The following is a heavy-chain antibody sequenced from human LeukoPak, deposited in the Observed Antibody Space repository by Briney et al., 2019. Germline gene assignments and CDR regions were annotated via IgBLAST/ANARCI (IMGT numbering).Heavy chain of an antibody. D-gene: IGHD6-13*01. CDR1: GGTFSSYA. J-gene: IGHJ5*02. CDR2: IIPILGIA. Sequence: SVKVSCKASGGTFSSYAICWVRQAPGQGLEWMGRIIPILGIANYAQKFQGRVTITADKSTSTAYMELSSLRSEDTAVYYCASLYSSSSLHPWGQGTLVTVSS. V-gene: IGHV1-69*04. CDR3: ASLYSSSSLHP.